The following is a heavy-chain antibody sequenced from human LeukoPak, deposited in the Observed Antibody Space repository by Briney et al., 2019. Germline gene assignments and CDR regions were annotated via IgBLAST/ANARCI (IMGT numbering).Heavy chain of an antibody. Sequence: ASVEVSCKASGGTFSSYAISWVRQAPGQGLEWMGGIIPIFGTANYAQKFQGRVTITADESTSTAYMELSSLRSEDTAVYYCARDSLYYYDSSGSTHAYWGQGTLVTVSS. D-gene: IGHD3-22*01. CDR1: GGTFSSYA. V-gene: IGHV1-69*13. J-gene: IGHJ4*02. CDR2: IIPIFGTA. CDR3: ARDSLYYYDSSGSTHAY.